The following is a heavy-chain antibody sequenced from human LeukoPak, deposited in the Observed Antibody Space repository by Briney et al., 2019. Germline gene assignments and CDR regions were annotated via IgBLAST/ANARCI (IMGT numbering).Heavy chain of an antibody. Sequence: GGSLRLSCAVSGFTFSNYWMYWVRQGPGKGLVWVSRLNGDGDYTNYEDSAKGRFTISRDDAKNTLYLQMNSLRAEDTAVYYCVRGSNGWSGMDVWGQGTTVTVSS. CDR3: VRGSNGWSGMDV. J-gene: IGHJ6*02. V-gene: IGHV3-74*01. CDR1: GFTFSNYW. CDR2: LNGDGDYT. D-gene: IGHD6-19*01.